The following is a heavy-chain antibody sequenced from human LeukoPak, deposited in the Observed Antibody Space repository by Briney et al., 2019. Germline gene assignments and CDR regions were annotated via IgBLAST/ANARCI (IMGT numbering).Heavy chain of an antibody. Sequence: PGGSLRLSCAASGFTFDDYAMHWVRQAPGKGLEWVSGISWNSGSIGYADSVKGRFTISRDNAKNSLYLQMNSLRAEDTALYYCAKDNLRQVVTAIRSFYYFDYWGQGTLVTVSS. CDR3: AKDNLRQVVTAIRSFYYFDY. CDR2: ISWNSGSI. V-gene: IGHV3-9*01. J-gene: IGHJ4*02. D-gene: IGHD2-21*02. CDR1: GFTFDDYA.